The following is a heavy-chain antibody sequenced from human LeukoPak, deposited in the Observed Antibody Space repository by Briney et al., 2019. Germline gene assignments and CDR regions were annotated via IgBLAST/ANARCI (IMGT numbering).Heavy chain of an antibody. V-gene: IGHV3-9*01. CDR2: ISWNSGSI. CDR1: GFTFDDYA. D-gene: IGHD1-26*01. J-gene: IGHJ4*02. Sequence: GRSLRLSCAASGFTFDDYAMHWVRRAPGKGLEWVSGISWNSGSIGYADSVKGRFTISRDNAKNSLYLQMNSLRAEDTALYYCAKETSIVGATKAFDYWGQGTLVTVSS. CDR3: AKETSIVGATKAFDY.